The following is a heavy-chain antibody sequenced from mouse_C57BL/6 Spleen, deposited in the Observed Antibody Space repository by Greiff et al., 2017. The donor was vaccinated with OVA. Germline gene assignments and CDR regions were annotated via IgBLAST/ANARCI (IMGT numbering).Heavy chain of an antibody. Sequence: VQLQQPGAELVMPGASVKLSCKASGYTFTSYWMHWVKQRPGQGLEWIGEIDPSDSYTNYNQKFKGKSTLTVDKSSSTAYMQLSSLTSEDSAVYYSARRITLLVATRPLSYFDVWGTET. CDR3: ARRITLLVATRPLSYFDV. V-gene: IGHV1-69*01. CDR2: IDPSDSYT. J-gene: IGHJ1*03. CDR1: GYTFTSYW. D-gene: IGHD1-1*01.